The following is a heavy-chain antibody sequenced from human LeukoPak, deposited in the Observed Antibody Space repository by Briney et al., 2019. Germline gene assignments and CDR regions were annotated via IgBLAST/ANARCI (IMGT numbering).Heavy chain of an antibody. V-gene: IGHV3-11*05. CDR2: ISSSSSYT. D-gene: IGHD6-13*01. CDR3: ARAGGSSSWYLGPDWFDP. Sequence: GGSLRLSCAASGFTFSDYYMSWIRQAPGKGLEWVSYISSSSSYTNYADSVKGRFTISRDNAKNSLYLQMNSLRAEDTAVYYCARAGGSSSWYLGPDWFDPWGQGTLVTVSS. J-gene: IGHJ5*02. CDR1: GFTFSDYY.